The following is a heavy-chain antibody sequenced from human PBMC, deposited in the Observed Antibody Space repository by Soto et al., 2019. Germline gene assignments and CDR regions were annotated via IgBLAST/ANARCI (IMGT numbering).Heavy chain of an antibody. D-gene: IGHD2-21*01. CDR3: ARDLAAGDL. V-gene: IGHV1-46*01. CDR2: INPTGGST. CDR1: GYRFTTYY. J-gene: IGHJ4*02. Sequence: QAHLVQSGAEVRKPGASVKVSCKTSGYRFTTYYIHWVRQAPGHGLEWMAIINPTGGSTNYAQKIRGRITLTMDTSTSTVYMELSSLRSEDTAVYYCARDLAAGDLWGQGTLVTVSS.